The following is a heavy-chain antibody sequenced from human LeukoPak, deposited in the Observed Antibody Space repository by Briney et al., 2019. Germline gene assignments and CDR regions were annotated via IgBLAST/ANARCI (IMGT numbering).Heavy chain of an antibody. D-gene: IGHD3-9*01. V-gene: IGHV1-69*06. CDR2: IIPIFGTA. CDR3: AREMDGYDILTGYFDY. J-gene: IGHJ4*02. CDR1: GGTFSSYA. Sequence: ASVKVSCEASGGTFSSYAISWVRQAPGQGLEWMGGIIPIFGTANYAQKFQGRVTITADKSTSTAYMELSSLRSEDTAVCYCAREMDGYDILTGYFDYWGQGTLVTVSS.